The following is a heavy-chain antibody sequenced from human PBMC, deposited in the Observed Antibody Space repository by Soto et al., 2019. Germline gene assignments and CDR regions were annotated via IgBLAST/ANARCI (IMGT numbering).Heavy chain of an antibody. V-gene: IGHV3-23*01. CDR2: LSGSGGTT. D-gene: IGHD3-10*01. Sequence: PGGSLRLSCSTSGFTFSIYAMNWVRQAPGKGLEWVSALSGSGGTTYYADSVGGRFTISRDNSKNTLFLQMSSLRAEDTALYYCAKQRAGYGSGSDTFYFDFWGQGTLVTVSS. CDR3: AKQRAGYGSGSDTFYFDF. J-gene: IGHJ4*02. CDR1: GFTFSIYA.